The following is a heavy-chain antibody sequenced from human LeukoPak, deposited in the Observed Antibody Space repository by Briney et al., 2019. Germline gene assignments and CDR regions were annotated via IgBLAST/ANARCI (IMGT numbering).Heavy chain of an antibody. CDR1: GGSISSSNW. J-gene: IGHJ4*02. V-gene: IGHV4-4*02. Sequence: SETLSLTCAVSGGSISSSNWWSWVRQPPGKGLEWIGEIYHSGSTNYNPSLKSRVTISVDKSKNQFSLKLSSVTAADAAVYYCARGAAAGIFPYFDYWGQGTLVTVSS. D-gene: IGHD6-13*01. CDR3: ARGAAAGIFPYFDY. CDR2: IYHSGST.